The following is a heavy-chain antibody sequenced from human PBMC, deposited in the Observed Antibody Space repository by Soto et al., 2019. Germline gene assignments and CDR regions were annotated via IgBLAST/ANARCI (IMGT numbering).Heavy chain of an antibody. V-gene: IGHV3-30-3*01. Sequence: QVQLVESGGGVVQPGRSLRLSCAASGFTFRNYALHWVRQAPGKGLEWLAGVSYDGSIAYYAESVKGRFTTSRDNSKNMMALQMNSLGPEDTGVYYCARDSFGQLVLCQIDFWGQGTLVTVSS. CDR1: GFTFRNYA. J-gene: IGHJ4*02. CDR3: ARDSFGQLVLCQIDF. D-gene: IGHD6-13*01. CDR2: VSYDGSIA.